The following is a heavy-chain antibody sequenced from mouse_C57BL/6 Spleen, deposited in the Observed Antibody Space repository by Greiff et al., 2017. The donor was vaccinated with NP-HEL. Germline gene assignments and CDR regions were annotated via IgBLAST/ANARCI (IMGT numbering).Heavy chain of an antibody. J-gene: IGHJ2*01. V-gene: IGHV1-82*01. Sequence: VQLQQSGPELVKPGASVKISCKASGYAFSSSWMNWVKQRPGKGLEWIGRIYPGDGDTNYNGKFKGKATLTADKSSSTAYMQLSSLTSEDSAVYCCARGMVTTDYWGQGTTLTVSS. CDR3: ARGMVTTDY. D-gene: IGHD2-2*01. CDR1: GYAFSSSW. CDR2: IYPGDGDT.